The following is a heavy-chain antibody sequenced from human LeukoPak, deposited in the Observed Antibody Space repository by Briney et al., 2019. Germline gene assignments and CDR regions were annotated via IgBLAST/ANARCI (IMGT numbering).Heavy chain of an antibody. CDR2: ISWNSGSI. V-gene: IGHV3-9*01. CDR3: AEDHYYDSSGPKHAFDI. J-gene: IGHJ3*02. D-gene: IGHD3-22*01. Sequence: GGSLRLSCAASGFTFDDYAMHWVRQAPGKGLEWVSGISWNSGSIGYADSVKGRFTISRDNAKNSLYLQMNSLRAEDTALYYCAEDHYYDSSGPKHAFDIWGQGTMVTVSS. CDR1: GFTFDDYA.